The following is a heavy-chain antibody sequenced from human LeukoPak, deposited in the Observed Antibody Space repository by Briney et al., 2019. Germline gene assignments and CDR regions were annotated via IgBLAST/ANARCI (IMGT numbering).Heavy chain of an antibody. CDR3: ASAGAPGRNYAGLDY. CDR2: ISYDGINK. D-gene: IGHD3-10*01. Sequence: PGGSLRLSCAASGFTFSSYAMHWVRQAPGKGLEWVAVISYDGINKYYADSVRGRFTISRDSSKNTLYLQMNSLRPEDTAVCYCASAGAPGRNYAGLDYWGQGTLVTVSS. J-gene: IGHJ4*02. CDR1: GFTFSSYA. V-gene: IGHV3-30-3*01.